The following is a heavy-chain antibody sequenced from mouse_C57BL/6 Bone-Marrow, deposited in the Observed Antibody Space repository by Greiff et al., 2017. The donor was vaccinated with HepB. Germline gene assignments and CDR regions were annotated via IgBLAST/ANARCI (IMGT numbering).Heavy chain of an antibody. Sequence: QVQLQQSGAELVRPGSSVKLSCKDSYFAFMASAMHWVKQRPGHGLEWIGSFTMYSDATEYSENFKGKATLTVDKSSSTAYMELRSLTSEDTAVYYCARSPFITLMDYWGQGTSVTVSS. V-gene: IGHV1-49*01. D-gene: IGHD1-1*01. CDR3: ARSPFITLMDY. CDR2: FTMYSDAT. J-gene: IGHJ4*01. CDR1: YFAFMASA.